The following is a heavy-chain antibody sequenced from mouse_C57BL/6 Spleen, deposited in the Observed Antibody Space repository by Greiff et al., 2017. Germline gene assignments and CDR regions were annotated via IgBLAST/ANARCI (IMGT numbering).Heavy chain of an antibody. CDR3: ARGSNYDY. D-gene: IGHD2-5*01. Sequence: QVQLMQPGTELVKPGASVKLSCKASGYTFTSYWMHWVKQRPGQGLEWIGNINPSNGGTNYNEKCKSKATLTINKSSSTDYMQLSSLTYEDSAVYYCARGSNYDYWGQGTTLTVSS. V-gene: IGHV1-53*01. CDR2: INPSNGGT. CDR1: GYTFTSYW. J-gene: IGHJ2*01.